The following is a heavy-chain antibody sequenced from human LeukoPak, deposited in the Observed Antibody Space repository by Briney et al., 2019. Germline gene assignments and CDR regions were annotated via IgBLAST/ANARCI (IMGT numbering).Heavy chain of an antibody. CDR3: ARDEAAARWNAFDI. CDR2: INPKSGAT. Sequence: ASVKVSCKASGYTFTDYYIHWVRQAPGQGLERMGWINPKSGATNYAQKFQGRVTMTRDTSINTAYMEVSRLTSDDTAVYYCARDEAAARWNAFDIWSQGTMVTVSS. D-gene: IGHD6-6*01. CDR1: GYTFTDYY. V-gene: IGHV1-2*02. J-gene: IGHJ3*02.